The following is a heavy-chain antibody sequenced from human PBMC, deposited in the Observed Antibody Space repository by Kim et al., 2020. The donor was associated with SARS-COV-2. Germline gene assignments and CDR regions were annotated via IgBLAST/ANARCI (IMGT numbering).Heavy chain of an antibody. V-gene: IGHV4-4*01. CDR1: GGSITSINR. CDR3: ARAFSVAVAGTYYYVMDV. CDR2: IFHNGDT. J-gene: IGHJ6*02. Sequence: SETLSLTCAVSGGSITSINRWNWVRQPPGKGLEWIGEIFHNGDTNYNPSLKSRVTMSVDKSNNEFSLRLDSVTAADTAVYCCARAFSVAVAGTYYYVMDVWGPGTTVTVSS. D-gene: IGHD6-19*01.